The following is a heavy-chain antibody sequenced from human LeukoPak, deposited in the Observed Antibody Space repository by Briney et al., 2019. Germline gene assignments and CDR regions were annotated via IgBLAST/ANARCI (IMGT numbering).Heavy chain of an antibody. D-gene: IGHD2-2*01. V-gene: IGHV4-39*01. CDR3: ARRGGIVVVPAIDI. CDR1: GDSMTSSNHY. CDR2: IYYSGST. J-gene: IGHJ3*02. Sequence: SETLSLTCTVSGDSMTSSNHYWVWIRQPPGKGLEWIGSIYYSGSTYYNPSLKSRVTISVDTSKNQFSLRLSSVTAADTAVYYCARRGGIVVVPAIDIWGQGTMVTVSS.